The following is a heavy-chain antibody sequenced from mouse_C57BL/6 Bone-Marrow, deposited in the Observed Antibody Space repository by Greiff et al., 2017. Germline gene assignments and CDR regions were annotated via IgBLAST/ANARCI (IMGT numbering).Heavy chain of an antibody. CDR2: ISGGGGNN. V-gene: IGHV5-9*01. D-gene: IGHD2-4*01. J-gene: IGHJ1*03. CDR3: ARHGDYDAGWYFDV. Sequence: EVMLVESGGGLVKPGGSLKLSCAASGFTFSSYTMSWVRQTPEKRLEWVATISGGGGNNYYPDSVKGRFTISRDNAKNTLYLQMSSLRSEDTALYYCARHGDYDAGWYFDVWGTGTTVTVSS. CDR1: GFTFSSYT.